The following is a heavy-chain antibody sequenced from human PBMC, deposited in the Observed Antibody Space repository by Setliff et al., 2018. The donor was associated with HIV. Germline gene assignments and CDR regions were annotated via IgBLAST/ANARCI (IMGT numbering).Heavy chain of an antibody. V-gene: IGHV3-23*01. CDR3: AKGLAGSNTWYHFDT. Sequence: PGGSLRLSCAASGFDFSSHAMSWVRQAPGKGLEWLSVISGHTINVYYADSVKGRFTISRDNSKNTLYLQLNSLSAEDTAIYYCAKGLAGSNTWYHFDTWGQGTLVTVS. D-gene: IGHD6-13*01. J-gene: IGHJ4*02. CDR1: GFDFSSHA. CDR2: ISGHTINV.